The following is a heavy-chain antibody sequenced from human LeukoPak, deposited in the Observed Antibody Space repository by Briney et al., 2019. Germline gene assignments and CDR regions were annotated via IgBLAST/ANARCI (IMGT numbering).Heavy chain of an antibody. Sequence: GASVKVSYKASGYTFSSYAISWVRQAPGQGLEWMGGIIPIFGTANYAQKFQGRVTITADESTSTAYMELSSLRSEDTAVYYCASLHDFWSGYYGHYYYYYGMDVWGQGTTVTVSS. CDR2: IIPIFGTA. V-gene: IGHV1-69*13. J-gene: IGHJ6*02. D-gene: IGHD3-3*01. CDR3: ASLHDFWSGYYGHYYYYYGMDV. CDR1: GYTFSSYA.